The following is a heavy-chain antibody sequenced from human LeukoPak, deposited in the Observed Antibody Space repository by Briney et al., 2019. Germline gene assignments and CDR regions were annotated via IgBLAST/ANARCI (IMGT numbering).Heavy chain of an antibody. J-gene: IGHJ4*02. CDR1: GFTFSSYE. D-gene: IGHD2-15*01. CDR3: ASMGYCSGGSCYGQGGGN. CDR2: ISSSGSTI. Sequence: GGSLRLSCAASGFTFSSYEMNWVRQAPGKGLEWVSYISSSGSTIYYADSVKGRFTISRDNAKNSLYLQMNSLRAEDTAVYYCASMGYCSGGSCYGQGGGNWGQGTLVTVSS. V-gene: IGHV3-48*03.